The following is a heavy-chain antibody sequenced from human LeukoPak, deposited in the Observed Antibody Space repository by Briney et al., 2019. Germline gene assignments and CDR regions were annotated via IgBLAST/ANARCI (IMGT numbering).Heavy chain of an antibody. CDR1: GFTFSSYA. V-gene: IGHV3-23*01. Sequence: GGSLRLSCAASGFTFSSYAMSWVRQAPGKGLEWVSAISGSGGATYYADSVKGRFTISRDDPHNTLYLQMNSLRAEDTAVYFCARGGVDYYGSGTYYLMYYFDNWGQGALVTVSS. CDR3: ARGGVDYYGSGTYYLMYYFDN. CDR2: ISGSGGAT. D-gene: IGHD3-10*01. J-gene: IGHJ4*02.